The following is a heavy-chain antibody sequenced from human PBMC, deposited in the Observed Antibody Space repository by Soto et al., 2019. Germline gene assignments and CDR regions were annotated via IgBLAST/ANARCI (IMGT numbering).Heavy chain of an antibody. Sequence: QVQLVESGGGVVQPGRSLRLSCAASGFTFSSYGMHWVRQAPGKGLEWVAVIWYDGSNKYYADSVKGRFTISRDNSKNTLYLQMNSLRAEDTAVYYCARSYDYVWGSYRYTDYGMDVWCQGTTVTVSS. CDR1: GFTFSSYG. D-gene: IGHD3-16*02. V-gene: IGHV3-33*01. CDR3: ARSYDYVWGSYRYTDYGMDV. J-gene: IGHJ6*02. CDR2: IWYDGSNK.